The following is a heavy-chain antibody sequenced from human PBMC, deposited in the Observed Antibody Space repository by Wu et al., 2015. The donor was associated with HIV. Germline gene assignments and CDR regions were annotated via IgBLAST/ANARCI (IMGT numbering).Heavy chain of an antibody. J-gene: IGHJ2*01. Sequence: QVQLVQSGAEVKKPGASVKVSCKASGYTFTDFFIHWVRQAPGQGLEWMGWVSPNTGGTNYAQKFQARVTLTTDISITTTYMELRGLESDDTAVYYCARYIGYCYFDFWGRGTLVTVSS. CDR2: VSPNTGGT. CDR1: GYTFTDFF. D-gene: IGHD3-16*02. V-gene: IGHV1-2*02. CDR3: ARYIGYCYFDF.